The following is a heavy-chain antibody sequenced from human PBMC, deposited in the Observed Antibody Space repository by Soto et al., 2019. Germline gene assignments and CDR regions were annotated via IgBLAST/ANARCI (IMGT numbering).Heavy chain of an antibody. CDR1: GFTFSSYA. J-gene: IGHJ4*02. V-gene: IGHV3-23*01. CDR2: ISGSGGST. Sequence: PGGSLRLSCAASGFTFSSYAMSWVRQAPGKGLEWVSAISGSGGSTYYADSVKGRFTISRDNSKNTLYLQMNSLRAEDTAVYYCAKPTYYYDSSGYYFVYWGQGTLVTVSS. CDR3: AKPTYYYDSSGYYFVY. D-gene: IGHD3-22*01.